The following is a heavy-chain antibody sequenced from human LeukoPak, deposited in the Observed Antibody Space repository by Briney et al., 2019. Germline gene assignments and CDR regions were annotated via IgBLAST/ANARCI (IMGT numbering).Heavy chain of an antibody. CDR1: GGSISSYY. V-gene: IGHV4-59*08. Sequence: SETLSLTCTVSGGSISSYYWSWIRQPPGKGLEWIGYIYYSGSTNYNPSLKSRVTISVDASKNQFSLKLSSVTAADTAVYYCARLYGSEFDPWGQGTLVTVSS. D-gene: IGHD2-15*01. CDR3: ARLYGSEFDP. J-gene: IGHJ5*02. CDR2: IYYSGST.